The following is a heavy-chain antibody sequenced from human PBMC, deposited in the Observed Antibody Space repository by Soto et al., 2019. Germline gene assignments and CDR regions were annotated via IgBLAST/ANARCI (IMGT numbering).Heavy chain of an antibody. Sequence: ASVKVSCKAPGYTFTSYDINWVRQATGQGLEWMGWMNPNSGNTGYAQKFQGRVTMARNTSISTAYMELSSLRSEDTAVYYCARGGYFDSSNYLAYWGLGTLVTVSS. V-gene: IGHV1-8*01. D-gene: IGHD3-22*01. CDR2: MNPNSGNT. CDR1: GYTFTSYD. CDR3: ARGGYFDSSNYLAY. J-gene: IGHJ4*02.